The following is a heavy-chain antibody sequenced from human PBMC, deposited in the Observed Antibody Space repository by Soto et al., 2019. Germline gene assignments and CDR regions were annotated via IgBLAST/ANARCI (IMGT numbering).Heavy chain of an antibody. CDR3: ASRFSSSWSALDY. CDR1: GFTVSGNF. J-gene: IGHJ4*02. CDR2: IYTGDTT. V-gene: IGHV3-53*02. Sequence: DVQLVETGGGLIQPGGSLRLSCAASGFTVSGNFMSWVRQAPGKGLEWVSIIYTGDTTYYADLVKGRFTISRDNSKNTLYLQMNSLRAEDSAVYYCASRFSSSWSALDYWGRGTLVTVSS. D-gene: IGHD6-13*01.